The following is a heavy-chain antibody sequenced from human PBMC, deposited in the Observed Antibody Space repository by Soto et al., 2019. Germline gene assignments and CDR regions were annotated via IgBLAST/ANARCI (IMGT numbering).Heavy chain of an antibody. J-gene: IGHJ6*02. CDR2: ISAYNGNT. CDR1: GYTFTSYG. D-gene: IGHD3-9*01. CDR3: ARDWGYDILTEIGGMDV. Sequence: ASVKVSCKASGYTFTSYGISWVRQAPGQGLEWMGWISAYNGNTNYAQKLQGRVTMTTDTSTSTAYMELRSLRSDDTAVYYCARDWGYDILTEIGGMDVWGQGNTVTFSS. V-gene: IGHV1-18*01.